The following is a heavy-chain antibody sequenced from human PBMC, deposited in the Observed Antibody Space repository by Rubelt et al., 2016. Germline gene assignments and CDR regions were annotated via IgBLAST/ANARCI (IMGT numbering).Heavy chain of an antibody. CDR1: GYPFTNYG. CDR3: ARANHGDYEDY. Sequence: QVQLVQSGAEVKKPGASVKVSCKASGYPFTNYGMHWVRQAPGQRLEWMGWIDAGNGDTKYSQKLKDRGSITRDASANTAYMELSSLRSEDTAVYYCARANHGDYEDYWGQGTLVTVSS. V-gene: IGHV1-3*01. CDR2: IDAGNGDT. D-gene: IGHD4-17*01. J-gene: IGHJ4*02.